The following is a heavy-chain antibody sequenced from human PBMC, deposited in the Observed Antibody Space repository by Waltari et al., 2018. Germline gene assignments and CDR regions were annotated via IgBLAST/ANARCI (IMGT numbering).Heavy chain of an antibody. J-gene: IGHJ4*02. CDR3: ARGEYSLTY. V-gene: IGHV3-48*04. CDR2: IRSSSDTI. CDR1: GFPFSSYS. Sequence: EVRLVESGGGLVQPGGSLRLPCAAPGFPFSSYSMNWVRQAPGKGLEWISYIRSSSDTIYYADSVKGRFTISRDNAKNSLYLQMNSLRVEDTAVYYCARGEYSLTYWGQGTLVTVPS. D-gene: IGHD6-6*01.